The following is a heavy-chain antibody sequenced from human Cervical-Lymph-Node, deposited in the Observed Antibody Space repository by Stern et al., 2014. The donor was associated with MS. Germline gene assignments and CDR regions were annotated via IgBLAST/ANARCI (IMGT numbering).Heavy chain of an antibody. CDR2: IYYSGST. J-gene: IGHJ4*02. V-gene: IGHV4-59*01. Sequence: QLQLQESGPGLVKPSETLSLTCTVSGDSISNYYWTWIRQPPGKGLEWIGYIYYSGSTNYNPSLKSRVTISINTSKNQYSLKLNSVTAADTAVYYCARALPLSEGRLFWSGYYEDSWGQGTLVTVSS. CDR1: GDSISNYY. D-gene: IGHD3-3*01. CDR3: ARALPLSEGRLFWSGYYEDS.